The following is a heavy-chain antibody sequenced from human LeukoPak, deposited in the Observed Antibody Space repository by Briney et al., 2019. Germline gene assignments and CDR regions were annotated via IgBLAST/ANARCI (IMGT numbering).Heavy chain of an antibody. CDR1: GGSFSGYY. J-gene: IGHJ4*02. D-gene: IGHD3-10*01. CDR2: INHSGST. V-gene: IGHV4-34*01. Sequence: SETLSLTCAVYGGSFSGYYWSWIRQPPGKGLEWIGEINHSGSTNYNPSLKSRVTISVDTSKNQFSLKLSSVTAADTAVYYCARLKANYYYGSGGYPSRFDYWGQGTLVTVSS. CDR3: ARLKANYYYGSGGYPSRFDY.